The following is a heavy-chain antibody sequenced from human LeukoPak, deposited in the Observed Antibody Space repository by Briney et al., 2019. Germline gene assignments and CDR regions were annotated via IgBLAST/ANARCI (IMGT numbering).Heavy chain of an antibody. Sequence: GGSLRLSCAASGFTFSSYWMSWVRQAPGKGLEWVANIKQDGSEKYYVDSVKGRFTISRDNAKNSLYLQMNSLRAEDTAVYYCAREVSRGWLQLFYETGFDYWGQGTLVTVSS. CDR1: GFTFSSYW. J-gene: IGHJ4*02. CDR3: AREVSRGWLQLFYETGFDY. CDR2: IKQDGSEK. D-gene: IGHD5-24*01. V-gene: IGHV3-7*01.